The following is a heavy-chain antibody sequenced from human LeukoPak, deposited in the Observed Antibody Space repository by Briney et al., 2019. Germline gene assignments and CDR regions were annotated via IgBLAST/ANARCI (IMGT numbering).Heavy chain of an antibody. V-gene: IGHV3-30*02. D-gene: IGHD1-26*01. CDR1: GFAFSNYG. CDR3: AKRGAVGGNWLDP. J-gene: IGHJ5*02. CDR2: IRYDGSNQ. Sequence: GGSLRLSCAASGFAFSNYGMHWVRQAPGKGLEWVAYIRYDGSNQFSADSVEGRFTISRDNSNYTLYLQMNSLRPDDTAVYYCAKRGAVGGNWLDPWGQGTLVTVSS.